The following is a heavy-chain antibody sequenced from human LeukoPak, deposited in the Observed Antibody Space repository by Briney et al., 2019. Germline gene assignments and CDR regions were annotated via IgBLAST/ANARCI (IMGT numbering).Heavy chain of an antibody. V-gene: IGHV4-59*08. CDR2: IYYSGST. CDR1: GGSISSYY. J-gene: IGHJ4*02. Sequence: SETLSLTCTVSGGSISSYYWSWIRQPPGKGLGGIGYIYYSGSTNYNPSLKSRVTISVDTSKNQFSLKLSSVTAADTAVYYCARHGGYSYGPDYWGQGTLVTVSS. D-gene: IGHD5-18*01. CDR3: ARHGGYSYGPDY.